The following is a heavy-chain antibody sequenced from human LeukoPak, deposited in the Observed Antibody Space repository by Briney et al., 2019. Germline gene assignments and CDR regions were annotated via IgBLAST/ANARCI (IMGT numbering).Heavy chain of an antibody. V-gene: IGHV4-59*01. D-gene: IGHD3-9*01. CDR3: ARESTVLTGYYHYRMDG. CDR2: IYNTGST. Sequence: PSETLSLTCTVSGGSIGDSYWSWVRQPPGKGLEWIGYIYNTGSTNYNPSLETRVTISVDTSKKQFSLRLSSVTAADTAVYYCARESTVLTGYYHYRMDGWGKGTTVTVSS. J-gene: IGHJ6*04. CDR1: GGSIGDSY.